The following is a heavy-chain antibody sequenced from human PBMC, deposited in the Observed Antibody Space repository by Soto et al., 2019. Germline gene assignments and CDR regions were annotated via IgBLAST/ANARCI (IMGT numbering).Heavy chain of an antibody. Sequence: QGQLVQSGAEVKKPGASVKVSCKASGYTFTRYDTSWVRQAPGQGLEWMGWISGYNGDTNYAQMVQSRGTMTIPTSTLTTYMEMESLTSDDTVVYYCAKNGQPPYYYYAMDVWCQGATGSVAS. CDR3: AKNGQPPYYYYAMDV. J-gene: IGHJ6*02. D-gene: IGHD2-8*01. CDR1: GYTFTRYD. CDR2: ISGYNGDT. V-gene: IGHV1-18*01.